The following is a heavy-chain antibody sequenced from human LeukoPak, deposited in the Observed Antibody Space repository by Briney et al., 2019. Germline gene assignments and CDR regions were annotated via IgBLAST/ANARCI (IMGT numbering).Heavy chain of an antibody. CDR2: IGGSTTTT. Sequence: GGSLRLSCAASGFTFDRFAMSWVRQAPGKGLEWVSSIGGSTTTTFYADSVKGRFTISRDNSKNTVYVQMNSLRADDTAVYYCAKAGRQGDSTSSYFYFDSWGQGTLVTVSS. CDR1: GFTFDRFA. V-gene: IGHV3-23*01. CDR3: AKAGRQGDSTSSYFYFDS. J-gene: IGHJ4*02. D-gene: IGHD6-13*01.